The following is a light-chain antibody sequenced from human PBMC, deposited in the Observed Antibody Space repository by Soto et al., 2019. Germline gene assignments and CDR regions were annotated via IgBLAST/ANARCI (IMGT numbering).Light chain of an antibody. V-gene: IGLV1-47*01. CDR2: RND. CDR3: AAWDDSLSGVV. Sequence: QSVLTQPPSASETPGQRVTISCSGSSSNIGSNSVYWYQQLLGTAPKLLFYRNDQRPSGVPDRFSGSKSGTSASLAISGLRSEDEADYYCAAWDDSLSGVVFGGGTKLTVL. CDR1: SSNIGSNS. J-gene: IGLJ2*01.